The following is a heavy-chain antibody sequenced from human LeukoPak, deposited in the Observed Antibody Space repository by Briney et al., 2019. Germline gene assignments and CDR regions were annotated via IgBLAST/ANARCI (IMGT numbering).Heavy chain of an antibody. D-gene: IGHD2-21*01. Sequence: SQTLSLTCTVSGGSISSGGYYWSWIRQPPGKGLEWIGYIYHSGSTYYNPSLKSRVTISVDTSKNQFSLKLSSVTAADTAVYYCARGLSGGDYVDYWGQGTLVTVSS. J-gene: IGHJ4*02. CDR3: ARGLSGGDYVDY. V-gene: IGHV4-30-2*01. CDR2: IYHSGST. CDR1: GGSISSGGYY.